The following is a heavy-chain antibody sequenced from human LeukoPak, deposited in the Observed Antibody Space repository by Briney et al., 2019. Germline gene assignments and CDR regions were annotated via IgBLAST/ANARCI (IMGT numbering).Heavy chain of an antibody. Sequence: SVKVSCKASGGTFSSYAISWVRQAPGQGLEWMGRIIPIFGTANYAQKFQGRVTITTDESTSTAYMELSSLRSEDTAVYYCASAAPSYDSSGYYYSLYRYWGQGTLVTVSS. CDR2: IIPIFGTA. CDR3: ASAAPSYDSSGYYYSLYRY. D-gene: IGHD3-22*01. V-gene: IGHV1-69*05. J-gene: IGHJ4*02. CDR1: GGTFSSYA.